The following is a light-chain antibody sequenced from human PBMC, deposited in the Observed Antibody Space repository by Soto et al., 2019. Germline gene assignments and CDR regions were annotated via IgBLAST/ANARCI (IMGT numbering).Light chain of an antibody. CDR3: IQGTHWPYT. CDR1: QSLVHSDGNTY. Sequence: DVVMTQSPLSLPVTLGQPASISCRSSQSLVHSDGNTYLNWFQQRPGQSPRRLICKVSNRDSGVPDRFSGSASGTDFTLKISRVEAEDVGVYYCIQGTHWPYTFGQGTKVDIK. V-gene: IGKV2-30*02. J-gene: IGKJ2*01. CDR2: KVS.